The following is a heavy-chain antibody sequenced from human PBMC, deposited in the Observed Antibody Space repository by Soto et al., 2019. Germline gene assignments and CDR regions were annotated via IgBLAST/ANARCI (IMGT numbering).Heavy chain of an antibody. CDR1: GFTFSSYW. CDR2: INSDGSST. V-gene: IGHV3-74*01. Sequence: EVQLVESGGGLVQPGGSLRLSCAASGFTFSSYWMHWVRQAPGKGLVWVSRINSDGSSTSYADSVKGRFTISRDNSKNTLYLQMNSLRAEDTAVYYCAKDHYYDSSGYYYFDYWGQGTLVTVSS. D-gene: IGHD3-22*01. J-gene: IGHJ4*02. CDR3: AKDHYYDSSGYYYFDY.